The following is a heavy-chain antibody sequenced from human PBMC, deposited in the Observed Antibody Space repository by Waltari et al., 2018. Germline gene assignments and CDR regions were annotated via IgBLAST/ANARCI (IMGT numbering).Heavy chain of an antibody. CDR1: GFTFSSYE. V-gene: IGHV3-48*03. D-gene: IGHD3-3*01. J-gene: IGHJ4*02. CDR2: ISSSGSTI. CDR3: ARVRFLEWLSSPFDY. Sequence: LVESGGGLVQPGGSLRLSCAASGFTFSSYEMNWVRQAPGKGLEWVSYISSSGSTIYYADSVKGRFTISRDNAKNSLYLQMNSLRAEDTAVYYCARVRFLEWLSSPFDYWGQGTLVTVSS.